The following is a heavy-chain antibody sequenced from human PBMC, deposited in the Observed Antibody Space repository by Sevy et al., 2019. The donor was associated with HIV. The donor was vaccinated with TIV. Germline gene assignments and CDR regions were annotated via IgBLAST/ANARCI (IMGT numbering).Heavy chain of an antibody. V-gene: IGHV3-23*01. CDR1: GFTFSNYG. Sequence: GGSLRLSCVGSGFTFSNYGMTWVRQAPGKGLEWVSSISVTSARTYYADSVRGRFTVSRDNSENTLYLQMNSLRAEDTAVYYCAKDPNDYCHSFDIWGHGTLVTVSS. J-gene: IGHJ3*02. CDR3: AKDPNDYCHSFDI. D-gene: IGHD1-1*01. CDR2: ISVTSART.